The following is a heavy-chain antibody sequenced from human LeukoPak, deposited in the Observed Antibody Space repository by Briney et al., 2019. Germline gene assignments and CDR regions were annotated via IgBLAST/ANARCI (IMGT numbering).Heavy chain of an antibody. J-gene: IGHJ5*02. Sequence: SETLSLTCAVYGGSFSGYYWSWIRQPPGKGLEWIGEINHSGSTYYNPSLKSRVTISVDTSKNQFSLRLSSVTAADTAVYYCAREVDAAAAYNWFDPWGQGTLVTVSS. CDR3: AREVDAAAAYNWFDP. D-gene: IGHD2-2*01. CDR2: INHSGST. CDR1: GGSFSGYY. V-gene: IGHV4-34*01.